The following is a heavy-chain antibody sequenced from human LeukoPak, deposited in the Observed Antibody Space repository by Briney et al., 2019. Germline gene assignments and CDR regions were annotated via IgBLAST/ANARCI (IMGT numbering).Heavy chain of an antibody. V-gene: IGHV3-21*01. CDR3: ASVRYQLLRSAFDI. CDR1: GFTFSSYS. CDR2: ISSSSSYI. Sequence: PGGSLRLSCAASGFTFSSYSMNWVRQAPGKGLEWVSSISSSSSYIYYADSVKGRFTISRDNAKNSLYLQMNGLRAEDTAVYYCASVRYQLLRSAFDIWGQGTMVTVSS. D-gene: IGHD2-2*01. J-gene: IGHJ3*02.